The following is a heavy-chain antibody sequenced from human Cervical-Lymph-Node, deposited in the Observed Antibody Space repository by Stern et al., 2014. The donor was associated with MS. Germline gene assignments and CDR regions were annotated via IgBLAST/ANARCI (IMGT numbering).Heavy chain of an antibody. Sequence: EVQLVESGGDLIEPGRSLRLSCAASGFTVSRNAMFWVRQAPGKGLEWVSIISSGGVTYYADSVQGRFTISRDNSRNTVNLQMTGLRAEDTAVYYCARSCGGDCYSALDYGGLGTLVTVSS. CDR1: GFTVSRNA. CDR2: ISSGGVT. J-gene: IGHJ4*02. D-gene: IGHD2-21*02. CDR3: ARSCGGDCYSALDY. V-gene: IGHV3-53*01.